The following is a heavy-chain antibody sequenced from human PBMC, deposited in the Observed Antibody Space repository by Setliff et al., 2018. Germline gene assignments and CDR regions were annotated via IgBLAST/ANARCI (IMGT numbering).Heavy chain of an antibody. Sequence: ASVKVSCKASGYTFTTYAMGWMRQAPGQRLEWMGWINTNTGNPSCAQGFTGRFVFSLDTSVSTAYLQISSLKPEDTAVYYCARASRFGTVKWRGDYYMDVWGKGTTVTVSS. CDR3: ARASRFGTVKWRGDYYMDV. CDR2: INTNTGNP. J-gene: IGHJ6*03. V-gene: IGHV7-4-1*02. CDR1: GYTFTTYA. D-gene: IGHD3-10*01.